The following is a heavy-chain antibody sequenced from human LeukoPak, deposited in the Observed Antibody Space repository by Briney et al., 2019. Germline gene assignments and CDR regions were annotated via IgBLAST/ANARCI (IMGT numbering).Heavy chain of an antibody. Sequence: SVKVSCKASGGTFSSYAISWVRQAPGQGLEWMGGIIPVFGTANYAQKFQGRVTITTDESTSTAYMELSSLRSEDTAVYYCARDGSYCSSTSCYAYYYYMDVWGKGTTVTVSS. CDR2: IIPVFGTA. CDR1: GGTFSSYA. V-gene: IGHV1-69*05. J-gene: IGHJ6*03. CDR3: ARDGSYCSSTSCYAYYYYMDV. D-gene: IGHD2-2*01.